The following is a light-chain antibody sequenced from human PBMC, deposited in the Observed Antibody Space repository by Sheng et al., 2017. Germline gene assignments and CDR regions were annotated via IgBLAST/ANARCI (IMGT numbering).Light chain of an antibody. Sequence: IVMTQSPATLSVSPGVGATLSCRASQNIGINLAWYQKKPGQAPRLLIYGASTRATGIPARFRGSGSGRAFTLTISNLQSEDFGVYYCQQYNTWGTFGQGTKVEIK. J-gene: IGKJ1*01. CDR3: QQYNTWGT. CDR2: GAS. V-gene: IGKV3-15*01. CDR1: QNIGIN.